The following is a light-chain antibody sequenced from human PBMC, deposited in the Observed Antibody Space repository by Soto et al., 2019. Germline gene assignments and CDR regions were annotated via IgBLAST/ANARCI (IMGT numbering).Light chain of an antibody. V-gene: IGKV3-15*01. CDR3: QQYNNWPRT. Sequence: EIVMTQSPATLSVSPGERATLSCRASQSVNSNLAWYQQKPGQAPRLLIYVTSARATGIPARFSGSGSGTEFTLTISSLQSEDFAVYYCQQYNNWPRTFGQGTKVDIK. CDR1: QSVNSN. J-gene: IGKJ1*01. CDR2: VTS.